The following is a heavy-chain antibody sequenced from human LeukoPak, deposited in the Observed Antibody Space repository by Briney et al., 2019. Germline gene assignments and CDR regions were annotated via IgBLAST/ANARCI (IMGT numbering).Heavy chain of an antibody. D-gene: IGHD6-6*01. CDR2: ISSSSSYI. CDR1: GFTFSSYS. V-gene: IGHV3-21*01. J-gene: IGHJ6*03. Sequence: GGSLRLSCAASGFTFSSYSMNWVRQAPGKGLEWVSSISSSSSYIYYGDSVKGRFTISRDNAKNSLYLQMNSLRAEDTAVYYCAREGGSSSKYYYYYYMDVWGKGTTVTVSS. CDR3: AREGGSSSKYYYYYYMDV.